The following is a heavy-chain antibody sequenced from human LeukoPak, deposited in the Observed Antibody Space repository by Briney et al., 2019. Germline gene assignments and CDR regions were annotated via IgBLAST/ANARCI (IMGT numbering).Heavy chain of an antibody. CDR2: INHSGST. J-gene: IGHJ4*02. V-gene: IGHV4-34*01. CDR1: GGSFSGYY. Sequence: SETLSLTCAVYGGSFSGYYWSWIRQPPGKELEWIGEINHSGSTNYNPSLKSRVTISVDTSKNQFSLKLSSVTAADTAVYYCARAPYWSGSYYVYWGQGTLVTVSS. D-gene: IGHD1-26*01. CDR3: ARAPYWSGSYYVY.